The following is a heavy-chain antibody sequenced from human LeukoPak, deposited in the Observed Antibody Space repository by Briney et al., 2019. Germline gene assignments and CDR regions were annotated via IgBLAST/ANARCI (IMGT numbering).Heavy chain of an antibody. CDR3: PRAESFGSYGAFDI. D-gene: IGHD1-26*01. V-gene: IGHV1-46*01. CDR2: INPSGGST. J-gene: IGHJ3*02. Sequence: GASVKVSCMASGYTFTSYYMHWVRQTPGQGLEWMGIINPSGGSTSYAQKFQGRVTMTRDMSTSTVYMELSSLRSEDTAVYYCPRAESFGSYGAFDIWGQGTMVTVSS. CDR1: GYTFTSYY.